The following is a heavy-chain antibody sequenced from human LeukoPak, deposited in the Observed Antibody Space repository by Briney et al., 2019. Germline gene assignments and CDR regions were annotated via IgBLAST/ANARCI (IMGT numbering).Heavy chain of an antibody. Sequence: SETLSLTCAVSGGSISSGGYSWSWIRQPPGKGLEWIGSIYHSGSTYYNPSLKSRVTISVDTSKKQFSLRLSSVTAADAAVYFCARGVRIAVADPHLDYWGQGTLVTVSS. CDR1: GGSISSGGYS. D-gene: IGHD6-19*01. V-gene: IGHV4-30-2*01. CDR3: ARGVRIAVADPHLDY. CDR2: IYHSGST. J-gene: IGHJ4*02.